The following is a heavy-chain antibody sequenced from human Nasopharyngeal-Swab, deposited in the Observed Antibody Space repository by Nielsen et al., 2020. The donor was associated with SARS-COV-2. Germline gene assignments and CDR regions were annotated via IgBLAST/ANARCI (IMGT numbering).Heavy chain of an antibody. CDR2: ISGKSTYT. D-gene: IGHD1-14*01. J-gene: IGHJ4*02. V-gene: IGHV3-11*06. CDR3: ARETGDY. Sequence: RQAPGKGLEWISYISGKSTYTSYADSVKGRFTISRDNVKKSLYLQMNSLRAEETAVYYCARETGDYWGQGILVTVSS.